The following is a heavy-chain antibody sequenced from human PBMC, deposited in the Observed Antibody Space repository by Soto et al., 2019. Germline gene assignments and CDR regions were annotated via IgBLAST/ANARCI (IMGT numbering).Heavy chain of an antibody. V-gene: IGHV1-69*06. D-gene: IGHD2-15*01. CDR1: GGTFSSYA. CDR2: IIPIFGTA. CDR3: ARDGYCSGGSCPAGSYYYYGMDV. Sequence: GASVKVSCKASGGTFSSYAISWVRQAPGQGLEWMGGIIPIFGTANYAQKFQGRVTITADKSTSTAYMELSSLRSEDTAVYYCARDGYCSGGSCPAGSYYYYGMDVWGQGTTVTVSS. J-gene: IGHJ6*02.